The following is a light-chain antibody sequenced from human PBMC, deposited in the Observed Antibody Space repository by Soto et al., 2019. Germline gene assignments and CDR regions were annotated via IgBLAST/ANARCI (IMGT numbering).Light chain of an antibody. CDR3: QSYDSSLRGWV. J-gene: IGLJ3*02. V-gene: IGLV1-40*01. Sequence: QSVLTQPPSVSGAPGQRVTISCTGSSSNIGAGYDVHWYQQLPGTAPKLLIYGNSNRPSGVPDRFSGSKSGPSASLAITGLQAEDEAGYYCQSYDSSLRGWVFGGGTQLTVL. CDR1: SSNIGAGYD. CDR2: GNS.